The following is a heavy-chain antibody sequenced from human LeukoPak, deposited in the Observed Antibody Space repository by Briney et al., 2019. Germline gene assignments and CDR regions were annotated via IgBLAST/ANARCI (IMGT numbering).Heavy chain of an antibody. Sequence: GESLKISCKGSGYSFTSYWIGWVRQMPGKGLEWMGIIYPGDSDTRYSPSFQGQVTISADKSISTAYLQWSSLKASDTAMYYCAMATMAYYYGMDVWGQGTTVTVSS. J-gene: IGHJ6*02. CDR1: GYSFTSYW. D-gene: IGHD5-24*01. V-gene: IGHV5-51*01. CDR2: IYPGDSDT. CDR3: AMATMAYYYGMDV.